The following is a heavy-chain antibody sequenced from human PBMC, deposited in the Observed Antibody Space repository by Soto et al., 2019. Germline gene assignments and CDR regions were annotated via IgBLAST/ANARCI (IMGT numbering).Heavy chain of an antibody. CDR3: ASSPYDILTGYPY. J-gene: IGHJ4*02. V-gene: IGHV3-30*04. CDR2: ISYDGSNK. D-gene: IGHD3-9*01. Sequence: GGSLRLSCAASGFTFSSYAMHWVRQAPGKGLEWVAVISYDGSNKYYADSVKGRFTISRDNSKNTLYLQMNSLRAEDTAVYYCASSPYDILTGYPYWGQGTLVTVSS. CDR1: GFTFSSYA.